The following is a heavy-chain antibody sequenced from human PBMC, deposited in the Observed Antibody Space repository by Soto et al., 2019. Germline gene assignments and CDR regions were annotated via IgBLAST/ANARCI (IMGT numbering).Heavy chain of an antibody. D-gene: IGHD6-19*01. CDR3: ARGRVEDSSGWATYFDY. Sequence: EVQLVESGGGLVQPGGSLRLSCAASGFTFSGYSMFWVRQAPGKGLEYVSAINTNGVNTFYAKSVKGRFIISRDNSKNTMYLQMGSLRAEDMAVYYCARGRVEDSSGWATYFDYWGQGTLVTVSS. V-gene: IGHV3-64*01. J-gene: IGHJ4*02. CDR1: GFTFSGYS. CDR2: INTNGVNT.